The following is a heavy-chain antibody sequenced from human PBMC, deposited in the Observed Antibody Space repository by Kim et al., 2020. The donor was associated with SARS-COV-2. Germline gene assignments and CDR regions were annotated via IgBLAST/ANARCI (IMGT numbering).Heavy chain of an antibody. V-gene: IGHV4-39*01. Sequence: NPYLKSRVTISVDTSKKQFSLKLSSVTAADTAVYYCARHYSYGAYYFDYWGQGTLVTVSS. J-gene: IGHJ4*02. CDR3: ARHYSYGAYYFDY. D-gene: IGHD5-18*01.